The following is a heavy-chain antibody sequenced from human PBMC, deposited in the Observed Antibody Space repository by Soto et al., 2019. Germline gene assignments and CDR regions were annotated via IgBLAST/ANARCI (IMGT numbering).Heavy chain of an antibody. CDR3: ARDPYDFWNGSPLDV. V-gene: IGHV3-74*01. CDR1: GFTFSSYW. CDR2: INSDGSST. J-gene: IGHJ6*02. D-gene: IGHD3-3*01. Sequence: EVQLVESGGGLVQPGGSLRLSCAASGFTFSSYWMHWVRQAPGKGLVWVSRINSDGSSTSYADSVKGRFTISRDNAKNTLYLQMNSLRAEDTAVYYCARDPYDFWNGSPLDVWGQGTTVTVSS.